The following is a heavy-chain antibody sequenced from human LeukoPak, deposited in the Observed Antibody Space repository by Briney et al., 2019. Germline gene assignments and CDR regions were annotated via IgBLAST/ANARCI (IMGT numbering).Heavy chain of an antibody. Sequence: GGSLRLFCAASGFTFSSYTMSWVRQAPGKGLEWVSTITTSDGNTYYADSVKGRFTVSRDNSKNTLFLQMNSLRAEDTAVYYCAKDGGLWVSAHWGDSWGRGTLVTVSS. CDR2: ITTSDGNT. V-gene: IGHV3-23*01. D-gene: IGHD7-27*01. CDR1: GFTFSSYT. J-gene: IGHJ4*02. CDR3: AKDGGLWVSAHWGDS.